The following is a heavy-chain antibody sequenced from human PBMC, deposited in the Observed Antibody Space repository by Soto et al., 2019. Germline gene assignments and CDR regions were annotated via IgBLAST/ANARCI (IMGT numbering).Heavy chain of an antibody. V-gene: IGHV4-31*03. CDR3: ARELPQRQGRNMDV. Sequence: PSETLSLTCTVTGGSMTSGDQYWTWIRHRPGEGLEWFGYINHRGSLYYNPSPKSRVSLSVDTSKNQCSLNLSSVTAADTAVYYCARELPQRQGRNMDVWGQGTTVTVSS. CDR1: GGSMTSGDQY. CDR2: INHRGSL. D-gene: IGHD3-10*01. J-gene: IGHJ6*02.